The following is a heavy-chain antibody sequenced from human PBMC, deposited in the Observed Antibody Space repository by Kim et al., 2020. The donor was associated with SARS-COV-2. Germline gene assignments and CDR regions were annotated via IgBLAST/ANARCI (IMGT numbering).Heavy chain of an antibody. CDR3: ARGNDFWSGYAYYYYYGMDV. J-gene: IGHJ6*02. V-gene: IGHV3-48*03. Sequence: RFTISRDNAKNSLYLQMNSLRAEDTAVYYCARGNDFWSGYAYYYYYGMDVWGQGTTVTVSS. D-gene: IGHD3-3*01.